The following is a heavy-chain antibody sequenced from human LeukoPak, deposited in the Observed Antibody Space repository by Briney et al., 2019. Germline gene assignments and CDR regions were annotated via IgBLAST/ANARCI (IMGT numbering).Heavy chain of an antibody. J-gene: IGHJ4*02. D-gene: IGHD6-13*01. CDR2: IKQDGSEK. Sequence: GGSLRLSCAASGFTFSSYWMSWVRQAPGKGLEWVANIKQDGSEKYYVDSVEGRFTISRDNAKNSLYLQMNSLRAEDTAVYYCANSPQRIAAAALDYWGQGTLVTVSS. CDR3: ANSPQRIAAAALDY. CDR1: GFTFSSYW. V-gene: IGHV3-7*03.